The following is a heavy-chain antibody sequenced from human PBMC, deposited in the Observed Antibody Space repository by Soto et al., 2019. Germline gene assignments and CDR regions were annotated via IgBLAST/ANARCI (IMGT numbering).Heavy chain of an antibody. J-gene: IGHJ3*02. Sequence: GGSLRLSCAASGFTVSSNYMSWVRQAPGKGLEWVSVIYSGGSTYYADSVKGRFTISRDNSKNTLYLQMNSLRAEDTAVYYCARAGIYDSSGYYAFDIWGQGTMVTVSS. CDR1: GFTVSSNY. CDR2: IYSGGST. V-gene: IGHV3-66*01. CDR3: ARAGIYDSSGYYAFDI. D-gene: IGHD3-22*01.